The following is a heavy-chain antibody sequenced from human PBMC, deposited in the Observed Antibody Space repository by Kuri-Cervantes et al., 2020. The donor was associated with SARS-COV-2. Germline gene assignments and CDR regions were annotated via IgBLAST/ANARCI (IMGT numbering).Heavy chain of an antibody. CDR1: GFTFSSYG. J-gene: IGHJ6*02. CDR3: AKGLIYYDTGVTV. D-gene: IGHD3-22*01. CDR2: IRYDGSNK. Sequence: GESLKISCAASGFTFSSYGMHWVRQAPGKGLEWVAFIRYDGSNKYYADSVKGRFTISRDNSKNTLYLQMNSLRAGDTAAYYCAKGLIYYDTGVTVWGQGTTVTVSS. V-gene: IGHV3-30*02.